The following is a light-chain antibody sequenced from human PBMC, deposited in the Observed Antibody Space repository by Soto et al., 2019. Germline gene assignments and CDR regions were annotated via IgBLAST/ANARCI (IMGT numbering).Light chain of an antibody. Sequence: QSVLTQPASVSGSPGQSITISCTGSSSDVGGYNYVSWYQHHPGKAPKLMIYDVSNRPSGVSNRFSASKSGNTASLTISGLQPEDEADYYCSSYTRSNTWMFGGGTKLTVL. CDR3: SSYTRSNTWM. CDR1: SSDVGGYNY. V-gene: IGLV2-14*03. J-gene: IGLJ3*02. CDR2: DVS.